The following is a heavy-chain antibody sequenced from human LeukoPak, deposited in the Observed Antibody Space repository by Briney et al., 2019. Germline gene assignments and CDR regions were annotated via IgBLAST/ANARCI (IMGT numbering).Heavy chain of an antibody. D-gene: IGHD3-3*01. Sequence: SETLSLTCTVSGGSISSGSYYWSWIRQPAGKGLEWIGRIYSSGSTNYNPSLKSRVTISLDTSKNQFSLKLSSVTAADTAVYYCASTYYDFWSGYSPQGLFDYWGQGSLVTVSS. V-gene: IGHV4-61*02. CDR3: ASTYYDFWSGYSPQGLFDY. CDR2: IYSSGST. CDR1: GGSISSGSYY. J-gene: IGHJ4*02.